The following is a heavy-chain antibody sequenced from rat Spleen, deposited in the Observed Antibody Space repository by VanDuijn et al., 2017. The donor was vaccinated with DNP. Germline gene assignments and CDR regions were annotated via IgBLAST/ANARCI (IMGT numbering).Heavy chain of an antibody. CDR2: IIYDGSST. D-gene: IGHD1-2*01. V-gene: IGHV5S10*01. CDR1: GFTFSDYA. J-gene: IGHJ1*01. Sequence: EVQLVESGGGLVQPGNSLKLSCAASGFTFSDYAMAWVRQSPKKGLEWVATIIYDGSSTYYRDSVKGRFTISRDNAKSTLYLQMDSLRSEDTATYYCATHDYSSWYFDFWGPGTMVTVSS. CDR3: ATHDYSSWYFDF.